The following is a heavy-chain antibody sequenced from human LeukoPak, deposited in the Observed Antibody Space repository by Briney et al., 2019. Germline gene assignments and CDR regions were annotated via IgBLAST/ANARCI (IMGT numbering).Heavy chain of an antibody. CDR1: GGSFSGYY. V-gene: IGHV4-34*01. J-gene: IGHJ6*03. Sequence: SSETLSLTCAVYGGSFSGYYWSWIRQPPGKRLEWIGEINHSGSTNYNPSLKSRVTISVDTSKNQFSLKLSSVTAADTAVYYCARGKGGSYGDYYYYMDVWGKGTTVTVSS. D-gene: IGHD1-26*01. CDR2: INHSGST. CDR3: ARGKGGSYGDYYYYMDV.